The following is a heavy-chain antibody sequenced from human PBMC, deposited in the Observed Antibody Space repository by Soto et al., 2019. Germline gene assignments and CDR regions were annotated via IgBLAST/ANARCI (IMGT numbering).Heavy chain of an antibody. CDR3: ATIPSSSKGNLDY. J-gene: IGHJ4*02. CDR1: GGTFSSYT. Sequence: GASVKVSCKASGGTFSSYTISWVRQAPGQGLEWMGRIIPILGIANYAQKFQGRVTITADKSTSTAYMELSSLRSGDTAVYYCATIPSSSKGNLDYWGQGTLVTVSS. V-gene: IGHV1-69*02. D-gene: IGHD6-6*01. CDR2: IIPILGIA.